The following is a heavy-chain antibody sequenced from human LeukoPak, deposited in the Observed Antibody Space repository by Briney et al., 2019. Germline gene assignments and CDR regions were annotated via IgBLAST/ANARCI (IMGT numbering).Heavy chain of an antibody. Sequence: ASVKVSCKASGYTFTSYGISWVRQAPGQGLECMGWISAYNGNTNYAQKLQGRVTMTTDTSTSTAYMELRSLRSDDTAMFYCARQVDTTMALPDYWGQGTLVTVSS. V-gene: IGHV1-18*01. CDR1: GYTFTSYG. J-gene: IGHJ4*02. CDR2: ISAYNGNT. D-gene: IGHD5-18*01. CDR3: ARQVDTTMALPDY.